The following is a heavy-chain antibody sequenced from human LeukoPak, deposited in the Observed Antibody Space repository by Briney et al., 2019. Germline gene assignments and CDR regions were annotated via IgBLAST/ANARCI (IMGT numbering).Heavy chain of an antibody. CDR2: ISSSSSYI. Sequence: EGSLRLSCAASGFTFSSYAMSWVRQAPGKGLEWVSSISSSSSYIYYADSVKGRFTISRDNAKNSLYLQMNSLRAEDTAVYYCARDLRPHVDYYGMDVWGQGTTVTVSS. J-gene: IGHJ6*02. CDR1: GFTFSSYA. D-gene: IGHD6-25*01. V-gene: IGHV3-21*01. CDR3: ARDLRPHVDYYGMDV.